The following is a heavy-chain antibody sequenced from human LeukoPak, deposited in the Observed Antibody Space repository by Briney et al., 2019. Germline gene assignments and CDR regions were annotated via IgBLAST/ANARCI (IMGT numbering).Heavy chain of an antibody. CDR3: ARDPYCSSTSCYDYFDY. D-gene: IGHD2-2*01. CDR2: IWYNGSNQ. Sequence: PGRSLRLSCAASGFTFSNYGMHWVRQAPGKGLEWVAVIWYNGSNQYYAGFGKGRFTISRDNSKNTLYLQMNSLRAEDTAVYYCARDPYCSSTSCYDYFDYWGQGTLVTVSS. CDR1: GFTFSNYG. V-gene: IGHV3-33*01. J-gene: IGHJ4*02.